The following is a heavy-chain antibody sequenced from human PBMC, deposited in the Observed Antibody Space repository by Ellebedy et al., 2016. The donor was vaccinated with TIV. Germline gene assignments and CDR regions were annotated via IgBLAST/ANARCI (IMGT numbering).Heavy chain of an antibody. J-gene: IGHJ3*02. CDR3: ARAQQMVNHDPFDI. V-gene: IGHV3-21*01. CDR2: ISSSSTYI. Sequence: GESLKISXAVSGFTFSSYSMNWVRQAPGKGLEWVSSISSSSTYIYYADSVKGRFTISRDNAKNSLFLQMNSLRDEDTAVYYCARAQQMVNHDPFDIWGQGTMVTVSS. CDR1: GFTFSSYS. D-gene: IGHD6-13*01.